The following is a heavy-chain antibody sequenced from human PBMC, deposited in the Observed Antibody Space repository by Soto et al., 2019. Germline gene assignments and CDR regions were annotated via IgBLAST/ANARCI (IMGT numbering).Heavy chain of an antibody. CDR1: VLSFNNYW. Sequence: RGSLLLSCAASVLSFNNYWMFWVRQPPGKGLVLVSHINSDGSTRTYADSVKGRFTISRDNAKKTLNLQMNSLGAEDTAVYYCVGVRRDGYNYWGQGTLVTVSS. CDR3: VGVRRDGYNY. CDR2: INSDGSTR. D-gene: IGHD5-12*01. V-gene: IGHV3-74*01. J-gene: IGHJ1*01.